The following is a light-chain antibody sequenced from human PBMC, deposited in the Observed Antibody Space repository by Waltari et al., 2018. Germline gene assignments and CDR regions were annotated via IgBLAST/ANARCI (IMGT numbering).Light chain of an antibody. J-gene: IGLJ3*02. V-gene: IGLV6-57*03. Sequence: NFMLTQPHSVSASPGTTVTISCTRSSGSFASNYVQWYQLRPGSAPTTVIYEDNQRPSGVPDRFSGSIDSSSNSASLTISGLKTEDEADYYCQSDDGNTWVFGGGTKLTVL. CDR3: QSDDGNTWV. CDR2: EDN. CDR1: SGSFASNY.